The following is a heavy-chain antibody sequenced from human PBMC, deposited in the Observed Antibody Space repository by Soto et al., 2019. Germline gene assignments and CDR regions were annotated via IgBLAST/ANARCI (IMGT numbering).Heavy chain of an antibody. J-gene: IGHJ4*02. Sequence: EVHLVESGGDLIQPGGSLRLSCAASGFDISTNSMSWARQAPGQGLEWVSVIYKDESTQYADSVRGRFIISRDNSKNTLFLQMNSLRAEDTAVYFCARERSGTIYYDNSGFLYWGRGTLVTVSS. CDR2: IYKDEST. CDR3: ARERSGTIYYDNSGFLY. CDR1: GFDISTNS. V-gene: IGHV3-53*01. D-gene: IGHD3-22*01.